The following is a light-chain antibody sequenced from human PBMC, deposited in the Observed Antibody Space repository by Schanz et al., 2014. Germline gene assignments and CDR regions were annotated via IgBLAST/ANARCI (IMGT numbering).Light chain of an antibody. CDR2: EVS. CDR1: SSDVGGYNY. CDR3: SSYAGSNSFVV. Sequence: QSALTQPASVSGSPGQSINISCTGTSSDVGGYNYVSWYQQHPGKAPKLMIYEVSKRPSGVPDRFSGSKSGNTASLTVSGLQAEDEADYYCSSYAGSNSFVVFGGGTKLTVL. V-gene: IGLV2-8*01. J-gene: IGLJ2*01.